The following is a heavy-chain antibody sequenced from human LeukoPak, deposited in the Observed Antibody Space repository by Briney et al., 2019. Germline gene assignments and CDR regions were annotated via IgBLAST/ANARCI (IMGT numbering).Heavy chain of an antibody. V-gene: IGHV3-30*18. CDR2: ISYDGSNK. J-gene: IGHJ6*02. CDR3: AKGGYYYYGMDV. CDR1: GFTFSSYG. Sequence: GRSLRLSCAASGFTFSSYGMHWVRQAPGKGLECVAVISYDGSNKYYADSVKGRFTISRDNSKNTLYLQMNSLRAEDTAVYYCAKGGYYYYGMDVWGQGTTVTVSS.